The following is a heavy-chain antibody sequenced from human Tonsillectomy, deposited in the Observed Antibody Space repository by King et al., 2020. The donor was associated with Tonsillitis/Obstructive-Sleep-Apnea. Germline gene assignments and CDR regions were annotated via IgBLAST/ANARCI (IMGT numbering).Heavy chain of an antibody. Sequence: QLVQSGGGVVLPGGSLGLSCAAAQFTTKNFALHWGRQGPGKGLEWVSVLSFGGRDIFYADSVKGRVSDSRDNSMNTLYLLMNSLTTEDTAVYYCATYRSNLLLDSLDIWGQGTMVTVSS. J-gene: IGHJ3*02. CDR2: LSFGGRDI. CDR3: ATYRSNLLLDSLDI. D-gene: IGHD2-2*03. V-gene: IGHV3-30*01. CDR1: QFTTKNFA.